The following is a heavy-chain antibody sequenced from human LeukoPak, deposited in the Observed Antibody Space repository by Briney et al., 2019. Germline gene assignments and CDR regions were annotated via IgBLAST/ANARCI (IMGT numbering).Heavy chain of an antibody. Sequence: GGSLRLSCAASGFTLSGYWMHWVRQAPGEGLVWVSRMNSDGTTTTYADSVRGRFTISRDNAKNTLYLQMNSLRADDTPVYYCARYVVASACFDSWGQGTLVTVSS. CDR1: GFTLSGYW. D-gene: IGHD2-21*01. J-gene: IGHJ4*02. V-gene: IGHV3-74*01. CDR3: ARYVVASACFDS. CDR2: MNSDGTTT.